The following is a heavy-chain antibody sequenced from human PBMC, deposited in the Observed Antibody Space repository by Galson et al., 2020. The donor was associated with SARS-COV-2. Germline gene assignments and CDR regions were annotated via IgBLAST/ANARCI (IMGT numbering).Heavy chain of an antibody. D-gene: IGHD3-9*01. Sequence: SGPTLVKTTQTLTLTCTFSGFSLSTSGMCVSWIRQPPGKALEWLALIDWDDDKYYSTSLKTRLTISKDTSKNQVVLTMTNMDPVDTATYYCARTEYDILTGYYNPFDYWGQGTLVTVSS. CDR2: IDWDDDK. V-gene: IGHV2-70*01. CDR3: ARTEYDILTGYYNPFDY. CDR1: GFSLSTSGMC. J-gene: IGHJ4*02.